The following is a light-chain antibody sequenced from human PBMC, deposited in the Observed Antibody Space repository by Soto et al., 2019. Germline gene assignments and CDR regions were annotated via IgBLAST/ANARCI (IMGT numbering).Light chain of an antibody. J-gene: IGKJ1*01. CDR3: MQGTHWPWT. CDR1: QSLIHSDGNTY. Sequence: DVVMTQSPPSLPVTLGQPASISCRSSQSLIHSDGNTYLSWFQQRPGQSPRRLIYEVSDRDSGVPERFTGSGSGTDFTLKISRVEAEDVGVYYCMQGTHWPWTFGQGTEVEIK. CDR2: EVS. V-gene: IGKV2-30*02.